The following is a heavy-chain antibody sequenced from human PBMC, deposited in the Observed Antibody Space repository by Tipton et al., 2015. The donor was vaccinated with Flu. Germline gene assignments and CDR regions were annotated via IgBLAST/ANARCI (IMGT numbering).Heavy chain of an antibody. CDR3: ARRDYSNYVSVPKYWFDS. CDR1: GYFIGSGYY. D-gene: IGHD4-11*01. V-gene: IGHV4-38-2*01. J-gene: IGHJ5*01. Sequence: TLSLTCSVSGYFIGSGYYWGWLRPPPGKVLEWIGNSYHTGNTYYTPSLKRRATISVARSKHQFHLKLSSVPAADTAVYYCARRDYSNYVSVPKYWFDSWGQGTLVTVSS. CDR2: SYHTGNT.